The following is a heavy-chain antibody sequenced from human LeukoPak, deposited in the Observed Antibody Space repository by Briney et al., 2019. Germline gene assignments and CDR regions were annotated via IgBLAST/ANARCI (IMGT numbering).Heavy chain of an antibody. CDR1: GGTFSSYA. V-gene: IGHV1-69*06. Sequence: SVKVSCKASGGTFSSYAISWVRQAPGQGLEWMGGIIPIFGTANYAQKFQGRVTITADKSTSTAYMELSSLRSEDTAVYYCARDSGADIVVVLAASDYWGQGTLVTVSS. CDR3: ARDSGADIVVVLAASDY. D-gene: IGHD2-2*01. J-gene: IGHJ4*02. CDR2: IIPIFGTA.